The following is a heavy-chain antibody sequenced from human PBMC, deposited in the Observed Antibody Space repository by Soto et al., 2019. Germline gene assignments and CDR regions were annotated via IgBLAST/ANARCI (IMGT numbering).Heavy chain of an antibody. CDR2: INAGNGHT. D-gene: IGHD1-20*01. CDR3: ARGLNLYYFDY. V-gene: IGHV1-3*01. Sequence: QVQLVQSGAEVKKPGASVKVSCKTSGYTFTDYAMHWVRQAPGQRLEWMGWINAGNGHTKYSQKFQVRVTITRDTSASTAYMELSSLRSDDTAVYYCARGLNLYYFDYWGQGTLVTVSS. J-gene: IGHJ4*02. CDR1: GYTFTDYA.